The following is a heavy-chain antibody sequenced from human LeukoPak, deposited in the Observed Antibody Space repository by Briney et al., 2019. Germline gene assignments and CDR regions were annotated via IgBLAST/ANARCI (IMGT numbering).Heavy chain of an antibody. D-gene: IGHD6-25*01. Sequence: GGSLRLSCAASGFTFSSYSMNWVRQAPGKGLEWVSSISSSSSYIYYADSVKGRFTISRDNAKNSLYLQMNSLRAEDTAVYYCAREISGYGVNYDYWGQGTLVTVSS. CDR2: ISSSSSYI. CDR3: AREISGYGVNYDY. CDR1: GFTFSSYS. V-gene: IGHV3-21*01. J-gene: IGHJ4*02.